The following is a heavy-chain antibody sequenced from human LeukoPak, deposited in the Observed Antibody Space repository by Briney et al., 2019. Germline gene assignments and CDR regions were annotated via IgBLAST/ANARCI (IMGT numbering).Heavy chain of an antibody. D-gene: IGHD3-22*01. CDR2: IIPIIGTP. CDR1: GGIFSDYG. Sequence: ASVKVSCKASGGIFSDYGINWVRQAPGQGLEWMGGIIPIIGTPNYAQKFQGRVTMTRDTSISTAYMELSRLRSDDTAVYYCARVGDSSGYYSDYWGQGTLVTVSS. CDR3: ARVGDSSGYYSDY. V-gene: IGHV1-2*02. J-gene: IGHJ4*02.